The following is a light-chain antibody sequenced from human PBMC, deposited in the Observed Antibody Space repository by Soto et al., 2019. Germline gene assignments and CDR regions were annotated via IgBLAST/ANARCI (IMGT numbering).Light chain of an antibody. Sequence: QSGPAQPPPASGAPGPSFTISCTGTSSDVGGYNYVSWYQQHPGKAPKLIIYEVRKRPSGVPDHFSGSKSGNTASLTVSGLQPEDEADYYCSSYAGSNTLYVFGTGTKVTVL. V-gene: IGLV2-8*01. CDR1: SSDVGGYNY. CDR3: SSYAGSNTLYV. CDR2: EVR. J-gene: IGLJ1*01.